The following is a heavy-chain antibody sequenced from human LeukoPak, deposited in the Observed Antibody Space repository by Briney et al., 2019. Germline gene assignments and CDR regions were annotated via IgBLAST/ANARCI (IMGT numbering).Heavy chain of an antibody. D-gene: IGHD3-22*01. CDR3: ARVHDSSALGFDY. CDR1: GGSFSGYY. Sequence: SETLSLTCAVYGGSFSGYYWSWIRQPPGKGLEWIGEINHSGSTNYNPSLKSRVTISVDTSKNQSSLKLSSVTAADTAVYYCARVHDSSALGFDYWGQGTLVTVSS. CDR2: INHSGST. J-gene: IGHJ4*02. V-gene: IGHV4-34*01.